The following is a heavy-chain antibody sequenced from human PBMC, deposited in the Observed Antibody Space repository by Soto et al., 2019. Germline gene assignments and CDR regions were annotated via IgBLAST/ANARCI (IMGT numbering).Heavy chain of an antibody. CDR1: GGSISSGGYY. V-gene: IGHV4-31*03. CDR3: ARDSLVADTPRASDGMDV. D-gene: IGHD2-15*01. Sequence: LSLTCTVSGGSISSGGYYWSWIRQHPGKGLEWIGYIYYSGSTYYNPSLKSRVTISVDTSKNQFSLKLGSVTAADTAVYYCARDSLVADTPRASDGMDVWGQGTTVTVSS. J-gene: IGHJ6*02. CDR2: IYYSGST.